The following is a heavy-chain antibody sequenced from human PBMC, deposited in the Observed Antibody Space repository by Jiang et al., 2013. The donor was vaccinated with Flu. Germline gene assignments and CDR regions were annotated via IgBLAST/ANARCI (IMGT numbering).Heavy chain of an antibody. V-gene: IGHV3-74*03. CDR3: ATDDQWQMLNH. D-gene: IGHD6-19*01. CDR2: ISHDGTVI. Sequence: QLVESGGGLVQPGGSLGLSCAASGFTFSTYVMHWVRQVPGQGLVWVSRISHDGTVITYADSVRGRFTVSRDNARNTLHLQMNSLKGDDTGIYFCATDDQWQMLNHWGQGTLVTVSS. J-gene: IGHJ4*02. CDR1: GFTFSTYV.